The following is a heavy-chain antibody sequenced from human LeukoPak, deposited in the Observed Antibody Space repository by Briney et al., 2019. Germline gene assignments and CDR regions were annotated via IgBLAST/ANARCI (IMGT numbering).Heavy chain of an antibody. CDR2: ISYDGSNK. CDR1: GFTFSSYG. Sequence: GRSLRLSCAASGFTFSSYGMHWVRQAPGKGLEWVAVISYDGSNKYYADSVKGRFTISRDNSKNTLYLQMNSLRAEDTAVYYCAKEFGELFANVYYYYGMDAWGKGTTVTVSS. V-gene: IGHV3-30*18. D-gene: IGHD3-10*01. CDR3: AKEFGELFANVYYYYGMDA. J-gene: IGHJ6*04.